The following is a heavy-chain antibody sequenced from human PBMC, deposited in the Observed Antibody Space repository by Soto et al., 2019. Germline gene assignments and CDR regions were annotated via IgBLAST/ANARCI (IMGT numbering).Heavy chain of an antibody. V-gene: IGHV1-8*01. CDR3: ARGGAALQGGDWFDP. CDR1: GYTFTSYD. J-gene: IGHJ5*02. CDR2: MNPNSGNT. D-gene: IGHD6-6*01. Sequence: QVQLVQSGAEVKKPGASVKVSCKASGYTFTSYDINWVRQATGQGLEWMGWMNPNSGNTGYAQKFQGSATMHRNTSISTAYMELSSLRPEDPAVYYCARGGAALQGGDWFDPWGQGTLVTVSS.